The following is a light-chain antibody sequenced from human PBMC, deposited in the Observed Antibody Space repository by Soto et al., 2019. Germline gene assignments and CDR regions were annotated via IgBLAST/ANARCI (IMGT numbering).Light chain of an antibody. CDR3: QSYNSSPTVRV. V-gene: IGLV2-14*01. Sequence: QSALTQPASVSGSPGQSITLSCAGTINDIGSYNYVSWFQQHPGTAPKLIIYEVTHRPSGISNRFSGSKSDTTASLTISGLQAEDEAVYYCQSYNSSPTVRVFGGGTKLTVL. J-gene: IGLJ3*02. CDR1: INDIGSYNY. CDR2: EVT.